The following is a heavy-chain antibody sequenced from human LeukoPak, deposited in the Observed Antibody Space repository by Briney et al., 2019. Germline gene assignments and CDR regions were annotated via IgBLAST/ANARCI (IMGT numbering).Heavy chain of an antibody. D-gene: IGHD3-10*01. J-gene: IGHJ4*02. CDR2: ISSSSSYI. Sequence: GSLSLCCASSGFTFSSYSMNWVRQAAGEGLEWVSSISSSSSYIYYADSVKGRFTISRDNAKNSLYLQMNSLRAEDTAVYYCARDQSDGSGSYYSFDYWGQGTLVTVSS. CDR3: ARDQSDGSGSYYSFDY. V-gene: IGHV3-21*01. CDR1: GFTFSSYS.